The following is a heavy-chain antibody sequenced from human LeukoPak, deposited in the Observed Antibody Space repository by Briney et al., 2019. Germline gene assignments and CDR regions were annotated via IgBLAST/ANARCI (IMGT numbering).Heavy chain of an antibody. D-gene: IGHD3-16*01. CDR1: GRSFSGSY. V-gene: IGHV4-34*01. J-gene: IGHJ3*02. CDR3: ARAPGRSSMINAFDI. Sequence: SETLSLTCSVYGRSFSGSYWSWIRQPPGKGLEWIGEINHSGSTNYNPSLKSRVTISLDTSKNQFSLKLRSVTAADTAVYYCARAPGRSSMINAFDIWGQGTMVTVSS. CDR2: INHSGST.